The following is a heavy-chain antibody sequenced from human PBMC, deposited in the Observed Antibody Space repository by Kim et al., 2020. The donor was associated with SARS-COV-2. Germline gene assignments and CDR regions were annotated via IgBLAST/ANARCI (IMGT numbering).Heavy chain of an antibody. D-gene: IGHD6-19*01. J-gene: IGHJ3*02. CDR1: GFTFSTYS. V-gene: IGHV3-21*01. CDR2: ISSSSSYI. CDR3: ARDAVSGTGSAFDI. Sequence: GGSLRLSCVASGFTFSTYSTNWVRQAPGKGLEWVSSISSSSSYIYYADSVKGRFTISRDNAKNSLFLQMNSLRVEDTAVYYCARDAVSGTGSAFDIWGQGTLVTVSS.